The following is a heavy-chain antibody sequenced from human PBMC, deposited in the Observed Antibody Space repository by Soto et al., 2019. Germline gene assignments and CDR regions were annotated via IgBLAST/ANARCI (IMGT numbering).Heavy chain of an antibody. CDR2: IYYSGST. J-gene: IGHJ4*02. V-gene: IGHV4-39*01. Sequence: SETLSLTCTVSGGSISSSSYYWGWIRQPPGKGLEWIGSIYYSGSTYYNPSLKSRVTISVDTSKNQFSLKLSSVTAADTAVYYCAMGLTRSSIDYWGQGTMVTVSS. CDR3: AMGLTRSSIDY. D-gene: IGHD3-16*01. CDR1: GGSISSSSYY.